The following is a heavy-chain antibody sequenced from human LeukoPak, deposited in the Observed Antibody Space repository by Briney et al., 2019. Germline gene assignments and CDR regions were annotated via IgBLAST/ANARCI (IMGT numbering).Heavy chain of an antibody. Sequence: ASVKVSCKNSGYRFTAYPLHWVRQAPGQGLEWLGWMNPHSGETSNAQKFQGRVTMTRDTSISVAYMELSSLRSDDTAVYYCARGMDAEAFQNWGQGTLVTVSS. CDR2: MNPHSGET. J-gene: IGHJ1*01. CDR3: ARGMDAEAFQN. CDR1: GYRFTAYP. D-gene: IGHD2-2*03. V-gene: IGHV1-2*02.